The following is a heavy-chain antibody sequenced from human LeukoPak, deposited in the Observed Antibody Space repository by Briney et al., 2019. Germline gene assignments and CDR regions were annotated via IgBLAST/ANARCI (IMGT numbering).Heavy chain of an antibody. Sequence: PGGSLRLSCAASGFTFSNYWMHWVRQAPGKGLVWVSRINSDGINTSYADSVKGRFTISRDNAKNTLDLQMNSLRAEDTAVYYCARGVGRNWFDPWGQGTLVTVSS. CDR1: GFTFSNYW. CDR3: ARGVGRNWFDP. J-gene: IGHJ5*02. V-gene: IGHV3-74*01. D-gene: IGHD2-2*01. CDR2: INSDGINT.